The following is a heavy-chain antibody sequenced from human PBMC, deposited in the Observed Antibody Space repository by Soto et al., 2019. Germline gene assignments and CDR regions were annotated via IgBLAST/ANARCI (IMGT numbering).Heavy chain of an antibody. Sequence: SETLSLTCTASGDSIRSYYWSWIRQPPGKGLEWIGYINYSGSTNYNPSLKGRVTISVDTSKNQFSLNLSSVTAADTAVYYCARGPLSSRFDPWGQGTLVTVSS. CDR3: ARGPLSSRFDP. V-gene: IGHV4-59*01. CDR2: INYSGST. J-gene: IGHJ5*02. CDR1: GDSIRSYY.